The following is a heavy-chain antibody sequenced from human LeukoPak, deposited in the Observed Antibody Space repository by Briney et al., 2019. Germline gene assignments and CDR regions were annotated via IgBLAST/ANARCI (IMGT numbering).Heavy chain of an antibody. Sequence: PGGSLRLSRAASGFTFSSYAMSWVRQAPGKGLEWVANIKQDGSEKYYVDSVKGRFTISRDNAKNSLYLQMNSLRAEDTAVYYCARVDDTAAAWRFDPWGQGTLVTVSS. CDR3: ARVDDTAAAWRFDP. J-gene: IGHJ5*02. V-gene: IGHV3-7*01. CDR2: IKQDGSEK. D-gene: IGHD6-13*01. CDR1: GFTFSSYA.